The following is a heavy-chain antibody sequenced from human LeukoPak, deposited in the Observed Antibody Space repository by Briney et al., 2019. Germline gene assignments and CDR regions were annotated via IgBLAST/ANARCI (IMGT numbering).Heavy chain of an antibody. J-gene: IGHJ6*03. V-gene: IGHV3-74*01. CDR3: ARDYDRYYMDV. CDR2: INSDGSST. CDR1: GFTFSSYW. Sequence: GGSLRLSCAASGFTFSSYWMHWVRQAPGKGLVWVSRINSDGSSTSYADSVKGRFTISRDNAKNTLYLQMNSLRPEDTAVYYCARDYDRYYMDVWGTGTTVTVSS. D-gene: IGHD3-3*01.